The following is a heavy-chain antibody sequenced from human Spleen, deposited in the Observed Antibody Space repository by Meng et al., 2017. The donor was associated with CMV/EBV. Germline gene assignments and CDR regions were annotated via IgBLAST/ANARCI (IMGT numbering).Heavy chain of an antibody. CDR1: GYTFNNYD. CDR3: ARGFGDYEVYYFDP. J-gene: IGHJ5*02. D-gene: IGHD3-22*01. CDR2: MNPNSGDT. Sequence: SGYTFNNYDINWVRPTPGQGLEWMGWMNPNSGDTGYAEDFQGRISFTRNNSIATAYMELTRLTPDDTAIYYCARGFGDYEVYYFDPWGQGTLVTVSS. V-gene: IGHV1-8*03.